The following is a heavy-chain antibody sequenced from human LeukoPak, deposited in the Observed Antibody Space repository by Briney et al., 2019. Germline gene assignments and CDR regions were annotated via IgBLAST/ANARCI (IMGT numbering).Heavy chain of an antibody. Sequence: GGSLRLSCAASGFSFSSYNMNWVRQTPEKGLECVSFISSSSSYIYYVDSVKGRFTISRDNAKNSLYLQMNSLRADDTAMYYCARGLMGGYPRFDYWGQGTLVTVSS. J-gene: IGHJ4*02. V-gene: IGHV3-21*04. CDR1: GFSFSSYN. CDR3: ARGLMGGYPRFDY. D-gene: IGHD3-22*01. CDR2: ISSSSSYI.